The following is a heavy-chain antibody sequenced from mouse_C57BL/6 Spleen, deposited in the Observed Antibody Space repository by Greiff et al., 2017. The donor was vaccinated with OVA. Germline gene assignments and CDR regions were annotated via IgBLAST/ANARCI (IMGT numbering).Heavy chain of an antibody. V-gene: IGHV1-52*01. CDR3: ARADGYYPLAY. D-gene: IGHD2-3*01. J-gene: IGHJ3*01. Sequence: QVQLQQPGAELVRPGSSVKLSCKASGYTFTSYWMHWVKQRPIQGLEWIGNIDPSDSETHYNQKFKDKATLTVDKSSSTAYMQLSSLTSEDSEVYYCARADGYYPLAYWGQGTLVTVSA. CDR1: GYTFTSYW. CDR2: IDPSDSET.